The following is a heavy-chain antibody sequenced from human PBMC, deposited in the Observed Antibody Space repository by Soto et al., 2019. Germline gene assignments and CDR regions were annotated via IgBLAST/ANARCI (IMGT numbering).Heavy chain of an antibody. D-gene: IGHD5-18*01. CDR3: ARVRISYGSIHKPCYFDY. CDR1: GGSFSGYY. J-gene: IGHJ4*02. Sequence: SETLSLTCAVYGGSFSGYYWSWIRQPPGKXLEWIGEINHSGSTNYNPSLKSRVTISVDTSKNQFSLKLSSVTAADTAVYYCARVRISYGSIHKPCYFDYWGQGTLVTVSS. V-gene: IGHV4-34*01. CDR2: INHSGST.